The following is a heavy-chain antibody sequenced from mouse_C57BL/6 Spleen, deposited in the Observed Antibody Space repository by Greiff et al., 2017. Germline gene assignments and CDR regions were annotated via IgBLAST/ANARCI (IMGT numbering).Heavy chain of an antibody. D-gene: IGHD1-1*01. CDR3: AREGGSSYWYFDV. CDR1: GYTFTSSW. V-gene: IGHV1-55*01. CDR2: IYPGSGST. Sequence: VQLQQPGAELVKPGASVKMSCKASGYTFTSSWITWVKQRPGQGLEWIGDIYPGSGSTNYNEKFKSKATLSVDTSSRTAYMQLSSLTSEDSAVYNCAREGGSSYWYFDVGGTGITATVFS. J-gene: IGHJ1*03.